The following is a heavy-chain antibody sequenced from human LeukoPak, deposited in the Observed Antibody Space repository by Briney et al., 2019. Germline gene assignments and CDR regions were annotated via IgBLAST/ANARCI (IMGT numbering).Heavy chain of an antibody. V-gene: IGHV3-48*02. CDR1: GFTFSTYS. CDR2: ISSSSTTI. D-gene: IGHD5-18*01. CDR3: VRAGYTYGFDY. J-gene: IGHJ4*02. Sequence: TGGSLRLSCAASGFTFSTYSISWVRQAPGKGLEWVSYISSSSTTIYYADSVRGRFTISRDNAKNSLYLQMNSLRDDDTAVYYCVRAGYTYGFDYWGQGALVTVSS.